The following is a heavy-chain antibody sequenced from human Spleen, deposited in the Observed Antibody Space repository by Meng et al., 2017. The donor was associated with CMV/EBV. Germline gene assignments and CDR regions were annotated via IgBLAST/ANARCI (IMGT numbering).Heavy chain of an antibody. Sequence: GESLKISCAASEFTFSSYSMNWVRQAPGKGLEWISFISWDGGKIYYEDSVRGRFIISRDNNRKSLYLQMSGLTTEDTAFYYCAREAGRRWLADWGQGTLVTVSS. CDR2: ISWDGGKI. CDR3: AREAGRRWLAD. CDR1: EFTFSSYS. D-gene: IGHD6-19*01. J-gene: IGHJ4*02. V-gene: IGHV3-43*01.